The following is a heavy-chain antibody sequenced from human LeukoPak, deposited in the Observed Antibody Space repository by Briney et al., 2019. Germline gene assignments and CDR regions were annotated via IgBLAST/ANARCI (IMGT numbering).Heavy chain of an antibody. CDR1: GGSFSGYY. V-gene: IGHV4-34*01. CDR2: INHSGST. Sequence: SETLSLTCAVYGGSFSGYYWSWIRQPPGKGLEWIGEINHSGSTNYNPSLKSRVTISVDTSKNQFPLKLSSVTAADTAVYYCARAPITIFGVVVSFDIWGQGTMVTVSS. CDR3: ARAPITIFGVVVSFDI. J-gene: IGHJ3*02. D-gene: IGHD3-3*01.